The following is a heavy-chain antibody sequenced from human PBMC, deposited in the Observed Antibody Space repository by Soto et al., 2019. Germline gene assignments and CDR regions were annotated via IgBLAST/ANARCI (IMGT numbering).Heavy chain of an antibody. V-gene: IGHV4-59*01. CDR3: ARGRDGDYYYMDV. D-gene: IGHD4-17*01. J-gene: IGHJ6*03. Sequence: ETLSLTCTVSGGSISSYYWSWIRQPPGKGLECIVYIYYSGSTNYNPSLKSRVTISVDTSKNQFSLKLSSVTAADTAVYYCARGRDGDYYYMDVWGKGTTVTVSS. CDR2: IYYSGST. CDR1: GGSISSYY.